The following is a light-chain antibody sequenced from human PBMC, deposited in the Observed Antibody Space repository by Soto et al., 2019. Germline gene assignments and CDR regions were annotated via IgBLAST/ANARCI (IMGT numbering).Light chain of an antibody. Sequence: DIQMTQSPSTLSASVGDRVTITCRASQSISTWLAWYQQKPGKAPNLLIYDASSLESGVPSRFSGSGSGTEFTLTISSLQPDDFATYYCQQLNSYPFFGPGTKVDIK. V-gene: IGKV1-5*01. CDR2: DAS. J-gene: IGKJ3*01. CDR3: QQLNSYPF. CDR1: QSISTW.